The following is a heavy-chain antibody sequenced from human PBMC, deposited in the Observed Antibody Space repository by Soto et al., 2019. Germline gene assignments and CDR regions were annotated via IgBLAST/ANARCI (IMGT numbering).Heavy chain of an antibody. D-gene: IGHD7-27*01. CDR3: ATRSRLKGPPTLGHYMDV. CDR1: GYTLTELS. CDR2: FDPEDGET. Sequence: ASVKVSCKVSGYTLTELSMHWVRQAPGKGLEWMGGFDPEDGETIYAQKFQGRVTMTEDTSTDTAYMELSSLRSEDTAVYYCATRSRLKGPPTLGHYMDVWGKGTTVTVSS. V-gene: IGHV1-24*01. J-gene: IGHJ6*03.